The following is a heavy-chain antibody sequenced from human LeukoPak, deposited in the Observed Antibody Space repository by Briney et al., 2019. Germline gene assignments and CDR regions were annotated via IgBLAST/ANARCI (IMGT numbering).Heavy chain of an antibody. D-gene: IGHD6-13*01. V-gene: IGHV4-34*01. CDR2: INHSGST. Sequence: SETLSLTCAVYGGSFSGYYWSWIRQPPGKGLEWIGEINHSGSTNYNPSLKSRVTISVDTSKNQFSLKLSSVTAADTAVYCCARGEAAGAFYWGQGTLVTVSS. J-gene: IGHJ4*02. CDR1: GGSFSGYY. CDR3: ARGEAAGAFY.